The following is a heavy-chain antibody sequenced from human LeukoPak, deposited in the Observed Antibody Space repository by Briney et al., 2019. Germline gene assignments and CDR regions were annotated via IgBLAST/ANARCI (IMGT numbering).Heavy chain of an antibody. D-gene: IGHD3-16*01. CDR1: GVSIGSSHYY. V-gene: IGHV4-61*02. Sequence: SETLSLTCTVSGVSIGSSHYYWGWIRQPAGKGLEWIGRVYFSGSTNYNPSLEGRVTISVDTSKNHFSLSLMSVTAADTAVYYCVKDGGHTALDPWGQGTQVTVSS. CDR2: VYFSGST. CDR3: VKDGGHTALDP. J-gene: IGHJ5*02.